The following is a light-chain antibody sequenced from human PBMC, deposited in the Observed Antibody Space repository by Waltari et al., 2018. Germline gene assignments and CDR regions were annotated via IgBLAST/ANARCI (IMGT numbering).Light chain of an antibody. J-gene: IGLJ3*02. Sequence: QSALTQPPSASGSPGQSVTISCTGTSSDVGGYNYVSWYQQYPGRAPKLMIYEVTNRPPGVPVRFPGSKSGTTSSLTVSVLQADDEADYYCSSYAGSNNYWVFGGGTTLTVL. CDR1: SSDVGGYNY. CDR2: EVT. V-gene: IGLV2-8*01. CDR3: SSYAGSNNYWV.